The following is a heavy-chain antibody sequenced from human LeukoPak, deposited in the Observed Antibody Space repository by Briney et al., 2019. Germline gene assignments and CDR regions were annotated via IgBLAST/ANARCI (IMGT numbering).Heavy chain of an antibody. J-gene: IGHJ4*02. CDR1: GYTLTELS. CDR2: FDPEDGET. Sequence: ASVKVSCKVSGYTLTELSMHWVRQAPGKGLEWMGGFDPEDGETIYAQKFQGGVTMTEDTSTDTAYMELSSLRSEDTAVYYCATGRGSGSYTTQLRPRGYMYYFDYWGQGTLVTVSS. V-gene: IGHV1-24*01. D-gene: IGHD3-10*01. CDR3: ATGRGSGSYTTQLRPRGYMYYFDY.